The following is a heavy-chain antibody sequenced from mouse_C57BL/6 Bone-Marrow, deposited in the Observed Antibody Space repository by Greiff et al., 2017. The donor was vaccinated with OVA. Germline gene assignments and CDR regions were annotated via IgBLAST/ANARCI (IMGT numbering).Heavy chain of an antibody. D-gene: IGHD1-1*01. CDR2: IWTGGGT. CDR1: GFSLTSYA. J-gene: IGHJ2*01. CDR3: ARLSYYKGGYYFDY. Sequence: VKLMESGPGLVAPSQSLSITCTVSGFSLTSYAISWVRQPPGKGLEWLGVIWTGGGTNYNSALKSRLSISKDNSKSQVFLKMNSLQTDDTARYYCARLSYYKGGYYFDYWGQGTTLTVSS. V-gene: IGHV2-9-1*01.